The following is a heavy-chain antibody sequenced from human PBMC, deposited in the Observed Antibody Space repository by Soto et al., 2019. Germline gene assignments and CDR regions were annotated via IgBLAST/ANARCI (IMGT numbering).Heavy chain of an antibody. CDR1: GGSISSGGYY. Sequence: SETLSLTCTVSGGSISSGGYYWSWIRQPPGKGLEWIGYIYYSGSTNYNPSLKSRVTISVDTSKNQFSLKLSSVTAADTAVYYCARAESGWYLGTKTGINFDYWGQGTLVTVSS. D-gene: IGHD6-19*01. CDR3: ARAESGWYLGTKTGINFDY. V-gene: IGHV4-61*08. J-gene: IGHJ4*02. CDR2: IYYSGST.